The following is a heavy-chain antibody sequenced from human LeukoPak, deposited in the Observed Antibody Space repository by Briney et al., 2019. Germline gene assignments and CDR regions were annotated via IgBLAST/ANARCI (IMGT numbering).Heavy chain of an antibody. CDR2: IHASGST. Sequence: SETLSLTCTVSTGSISSYYWSWIRQPAGKGLEWIGRIHASGSTNYNPSLKSRVTMSVDTPKNQFSLKLSSVTAADTAIYFCARGDRAVAGAWGWFDPWGQGTLVTVSS. CDR3: ARGDRAVAGAWGWFDP. J-gene: IGHJ5*02. CDR1: TGSISSYY. D-gene: IGHD6-19*01. V-gene: IGHV4-4*07.